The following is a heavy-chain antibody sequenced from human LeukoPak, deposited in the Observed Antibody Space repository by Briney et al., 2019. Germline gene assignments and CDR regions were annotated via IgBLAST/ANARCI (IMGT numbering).Heavy chain of an antibody. D-gene: IGHD3-22*01. Sequence: GGSLRLSCAASGFTFSSYEMNWVRQAPGKGLEWVSYISSSGSTIYYADSVKGRFTISRDNAKNSLYLQMNSLRAEDTAVYYCARQTYHYDSSGYLGGAFGYWGQGTLVTVSS. CDR1: GFTFSSYE. CDR3: ARQTYHYDSSGYLGGAFGY. V-gene: IGHV3-48*03. CDR2: ISSSGSTI. J-gene: IGHJ4*02.